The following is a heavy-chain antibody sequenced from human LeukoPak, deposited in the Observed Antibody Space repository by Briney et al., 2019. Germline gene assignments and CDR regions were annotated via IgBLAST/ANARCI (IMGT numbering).Heavy chain of an antibody. CDR2: ISAYNGNT. D-gene: IGHD3-3*01. CDR1: GYTFTSYG. Sequence: ASVKVSCKASGYTFTSYGISWVRQAPGQGLEWMGWISAYNGNTNYAQKLQGRVTMTTDTSTSTAYMELRSLRSDDTAVYYCASVYYDFWSGYSVFDYWGQGTLVTVSS. J-gene: IGHJ4*02. CDR3: ASVYYDFWSGYSVFDY. V-gene: IGHV1-18*01.